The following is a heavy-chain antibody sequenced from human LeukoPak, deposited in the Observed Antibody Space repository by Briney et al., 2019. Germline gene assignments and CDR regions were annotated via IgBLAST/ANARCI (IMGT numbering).Heavy chain of an antibody. CDR1: GFTFSSYG. D-gene: IGHD6-19*01. Sequence: GGSLRLSCAASGFTFSSYGVHWVRQAPGKGLEWVAVISYDGSNEYYVDSVKGRFTISRDSSKNTLYLQMNSLRAEDTAVYYCAKSIRSGWTYGMDVWGQGTTVTVSS. V-gene: IGHV3-30*18. CDR2: ISYDGSNE. CDR3: AKSIRSGWTYGMDV. J-gene: IGHJ6*02.